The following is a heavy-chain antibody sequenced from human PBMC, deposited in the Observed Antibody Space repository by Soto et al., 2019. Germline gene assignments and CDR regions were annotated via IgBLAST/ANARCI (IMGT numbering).Heavy chain of an antibody. CDR2: ISYDGSNK. Sequence: QVQLVESGGGVVQPGRSLRLSCAASGFTFSSYAMHWVRQAPGKGLEWVAVISYDGSNKYYAESVKGRFTISRDNSKNTLYLQMNSLRAEDTAVYYCARGDYGDYDYWGQGTLVTVSS. J-gene: IGHJ4*02. CDR3: ARGDYGDYDY. D-gene: IGHD4-17*01. V-gene: IGHV3-30-3*01. CDR1: GFTFSSYA.